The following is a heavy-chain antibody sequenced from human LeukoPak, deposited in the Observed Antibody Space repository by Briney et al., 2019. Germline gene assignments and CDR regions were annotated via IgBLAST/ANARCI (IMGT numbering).Heavy chain of an antibody. D-gene: IGHD3-22*01. CDR3: ARFRTAHYYDSSGYYPPGY. CDR2: ISAYNGNT. V-gene: IGHV1-18*01. J-gene: IGHJ4*02. Sequence: ASVKVSCKASGYTFTSYDINWVRQAPGQGLEWMGWISAYNGNTNYAQKLQGRVTMTTDTSTSTAYMELRSLRSDDTAVYYCARFRTAHYYDSSGYYPPGYWGQGTLVTVSS. CDR1: GYTFTSYD.